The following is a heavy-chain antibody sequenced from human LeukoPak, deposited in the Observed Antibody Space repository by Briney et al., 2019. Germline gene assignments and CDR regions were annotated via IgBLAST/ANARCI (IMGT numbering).Heavy chain of an antibody. J-gene: IGHJ4*02. CDR1: GGSISSSNYY. CDR2: MYYSGRT. V-gene: IGHV4-39*01. CDR3: ARHYYDSSGYADFDY. Sequence: PSETLSLTCTVSGGSISSSNYYWGWIRQPPGKGLEWIGTMYYSGRTYYNPSLKSRVTISVDTSKNQFSLKLSSVTAADTAVYYCARHYYDSSGYADFDYWGQGTLVTVSS. D-gene: IGHD3-22*01.